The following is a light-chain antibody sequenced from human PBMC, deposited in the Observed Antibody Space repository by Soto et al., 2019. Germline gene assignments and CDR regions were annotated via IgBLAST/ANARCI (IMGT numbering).Light chain of an antibody. J-gene: IGKJ4*01. CDR1: QSVSTN. V-gene: IGKV3-15*01. CDR3: QQYNSWPPLS. Sequence: EIVMTQSPATLSASPGERASLSCRASQSVSTNLAWYQQKPGQAPRLLIYGASTRATGVPARFSGSGSGTEFALTTIKLHSEDFAVYYCQQYNSWPPLSCGGGTTVDIK. CDR2: GAS.